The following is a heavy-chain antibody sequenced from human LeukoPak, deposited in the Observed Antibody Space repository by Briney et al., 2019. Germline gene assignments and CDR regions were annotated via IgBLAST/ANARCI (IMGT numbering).Heavy chain of an antibody. D-gene: IGHD2-2*01. CDR1: GFTLSNYA. CDR2: ISTDGKDK. CDR3: AKDQKWGPADYYFDS. V-gene: IGHV3-30*18. Sequence: GRSLRLSCAASGFTLSNYAMHWVRQAPGKGLEWVTVISTDGKDKEYADSVKGRFAISRDNSKNTLDLQMNSLRAEDTAVYYCAKDQKWGPADYYFDSWGQGTLVTVSS. J-gene: IGHJ4*02.